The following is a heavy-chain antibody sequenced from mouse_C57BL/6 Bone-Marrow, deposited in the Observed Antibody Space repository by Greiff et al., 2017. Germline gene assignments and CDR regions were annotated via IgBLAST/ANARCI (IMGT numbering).Heavy chain of an antibody. J-gene: IGHJ2*01. V-gene: IGHV5-6*01. CDR2: ISSGGSYT. CDR1: GFTFSSYG. CDR3: ARQPGSFDY. Sequence: VQLKESGGDLVKPGGSLKLSCAASGFTFSSYGMSWVRQTPDKRLEWVATISSGGSYTYYPDSVKGRFTISRDNAKNTLYLQMSSLKSEDTAMYYCARQPGSFDYWGQGTTLTVSS. D-gene: IGHD2-2*01.